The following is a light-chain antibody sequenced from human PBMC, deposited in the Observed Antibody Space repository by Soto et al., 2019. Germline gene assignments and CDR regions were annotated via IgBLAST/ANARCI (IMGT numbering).Light chain of an antibody. Sequence: EVVMTQSPATLSASPGERATLSCRTSQSVSSNYLAWYQQQPGQAPRLLIYGISTRATGIPARFSGSGSGTEFTLTISSLQSEDFAVYYCQQYTNWPLTFGQGTRLEIK. CDR2: GIS. V-gene: IGKV3-15*01. CDR3: QQYTNWPLT. CDR1: QSVSSN. J-gene: IGKJ5*01.